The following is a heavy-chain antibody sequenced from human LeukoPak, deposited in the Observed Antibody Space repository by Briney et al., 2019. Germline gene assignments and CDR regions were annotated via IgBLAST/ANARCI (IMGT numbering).Heavy chain of an antibody. V-gene: IGHV6-1*01. CDR2: RYYRSKWYN. CDR3: AREIRPNGNAFDI. Sequence: PLQSLSLTCAISGDSVSSNSAAWNWHRQSPSRGLEWLVLRYYRSKWYNDNAVSVKGRIAINPDTSKNQFSLQLNSVTPEDTAVYYCAREIRPNGNAFDIWGQGTMITVSS. CDR1: GDSVSSNSAA. D-gene: IGHD1-1*01. J-gene: IGHJ3*02.